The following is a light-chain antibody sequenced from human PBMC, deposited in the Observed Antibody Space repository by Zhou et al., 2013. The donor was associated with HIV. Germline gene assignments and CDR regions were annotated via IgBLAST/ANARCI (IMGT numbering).Light chain of an antibody. CDR3: MQSLQVPWT. V-gene: IGKV2D-29*01. CDR1: QSLLHSDGRTY. Sequence: IVMTQTPLSLSVTPGQPASISCKSSQSLLHSDGRTYLFWYLQKAGQPPQLLIYEVSARFSGVPERFSGSGSGTDFTLEISRVEAEDVGFYYCMQSLQVPWTLGQGTKVEIK. CDR2: EVS. J-gene: IGKJ1*01.